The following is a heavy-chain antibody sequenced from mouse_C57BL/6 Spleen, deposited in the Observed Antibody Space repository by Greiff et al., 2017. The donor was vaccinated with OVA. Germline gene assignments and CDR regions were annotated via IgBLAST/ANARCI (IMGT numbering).Heavy chain of an antibody. CDR2: IYPGDGDT. CDR1: GYAFSSSW. J-gene: IGHJ2*01. V-gene: IGHV1-82*01. CDR3: ARDYYGSSYGFDY. D-gene: IGHD1-1*01. Sequence: VQLQQSGPELVKPGASVKISCKASGYAFSSSWMNWVKQRPGKGLEWIGRIYPGDGDTNYNGKFKGKATLTADKSSSTAYMQLSSLTSEDSAVDFCARDYYGSSYGFDYWGQGTTLTVSS.